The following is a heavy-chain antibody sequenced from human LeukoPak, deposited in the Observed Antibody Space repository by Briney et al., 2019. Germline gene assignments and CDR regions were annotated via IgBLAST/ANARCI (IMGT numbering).Heavy chain of an antibody. CDR1: GGSISSSSYY. D-gene: IGHD3-22*01. Sequence: LETLSLTCTVSGGSISSSSYYWGWIRQPPGKGLEWIGSIYYSGSTYYNPSLKSRVTISVDTSKNQFSLKLSSVTAADTAVYYCARQDYYDSSGYFYYYYYYMDVWGKGTTVTISS. J-gene: IGHJ6*03. V-gene: IGHV4-39*01. CDR3: ARQDYYDSSGYFYYYYYYMDV. CDR2: IYYSGST.